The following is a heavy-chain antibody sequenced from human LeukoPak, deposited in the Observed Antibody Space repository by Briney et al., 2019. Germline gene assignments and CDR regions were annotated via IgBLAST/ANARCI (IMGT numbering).Heavy chain of an antibody. D-gene: IGHD2-15*01. J-gene: IGHJ5*02. CDR3: AREVVVVAATGYNWFDP. Sequence: GRSLRLSCAASGFTFSSYGMHWVRQAPGKGLEWVAVIWYDGSNKYYADSVKGRFTISRDNSKNTLYLQMNSLRAEDTAVYYCAREVVVVAATGYNWFDPWGQGTLVTVSS. CDR1: GFTFSSYG. V-gene: IGHV3-33*01. CDR2: IWYDGSNK.